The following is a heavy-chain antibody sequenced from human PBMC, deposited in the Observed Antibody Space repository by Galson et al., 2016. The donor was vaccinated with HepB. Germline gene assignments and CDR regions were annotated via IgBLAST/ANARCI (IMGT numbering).Heavy chain of an antibody. Sequence: SLRLSCAASGFTFRNNGMHWVRQAPGKGLEWVAFIWFDGRNENHAESVRGLFSISRDNSKNILYLQMNSLIADDTAVYYCARWLGGRNGCLDYWGQGTLVTVSS. D-gene: IGHD2-8*01. CDR3: ARWLGGRNGCLDY. J-gene: IGHJ4*02. CDR2: IWFDGRNE. V-gene: IGHV3-33*01. CDR1: GFTFRNNG.